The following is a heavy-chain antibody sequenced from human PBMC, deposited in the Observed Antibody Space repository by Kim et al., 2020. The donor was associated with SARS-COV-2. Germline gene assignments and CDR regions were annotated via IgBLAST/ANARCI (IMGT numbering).Heavy chain of an antibody. Sequence: GGSLRLSCAASVFNFNNAWMSWVRQAPGKGLEWVGRIKSKNDGGATAYAAPVQGRFTISRDDSRNTVVLQMNSLKIEDTAVYYCTTDKTVVRGALPYGLDVWGQGTTVTVSS. D-gene: IGHD3-10*01. CDR3: TTDKTVVRGALPYGLDV. CDR1: VFNFNNAW. CDR2: IKSKNDGGAT. V-gene: IGHV3-15*01. J-gene: IGHJ6*02.